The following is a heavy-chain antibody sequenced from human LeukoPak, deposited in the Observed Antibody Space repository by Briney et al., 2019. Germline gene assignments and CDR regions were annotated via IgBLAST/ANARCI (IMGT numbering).Heavy chain of an antibody. CDR1: GGSISSSSYY. V-gene: IGHV4-39*01. CDR3: ARSPFHCTNGVCSNWFDP. Sequence: MSSETLSLTRTVSGGSISSSSYYWGWIRQPPGEGLEWIGSIYYSGSTYYNPSLKSRVTISVDTSKNQFSLKLSSVTAADTAVYYCARSPFHCTNGVCSNWFDPWGQGTLVTVSS. J-gene: IGHJ5*02. CDR2: IYYSGST. D-gene: IGHD2-8*01.